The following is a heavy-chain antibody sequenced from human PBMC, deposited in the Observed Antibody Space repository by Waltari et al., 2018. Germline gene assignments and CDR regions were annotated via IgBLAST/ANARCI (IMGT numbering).Heavy chain of an antibody. CDR3: ALEVRQLIFSFDY. J-gene: IGHJ4*02. CDR1: GFTVSSNY. D-gene: IGHD6-13*01. Sequence: EVQLVESGGGLIQPGGSLRLSCAASGFTVSSNYMGWVRQAPGKGLEWVSVIYSGGSTYYADSVKGRFTISRDNSKNTLYLQMNSLRAEDTAVYYCALEVRQLIFSFDYWGQGTLVTVSS. V-gene: IGHV3-53*01. CDR2: IYSGGST.